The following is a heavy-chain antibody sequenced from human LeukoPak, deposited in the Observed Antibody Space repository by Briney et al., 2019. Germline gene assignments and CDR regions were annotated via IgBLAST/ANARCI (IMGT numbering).Heavy chain of an antibody. V-gene: IGHV3-23*01. J-gene: IGHJ4*02. CDR3: ARDRALWFGELLFDY. CDR1: GFTFSSYG. D-gene: IGHD3-10*01. Sequence: GGTLRLSCAASGFTFSSYGMSWVRQAPGKGLEWVSAISGSGGSTYYADSVKGRFTISRDNAKNSLYLQMNSLRAEDTAVYYCARDRALWFGELLFDYWGQGTLVTVSS. CDR2: ISGSGGST.